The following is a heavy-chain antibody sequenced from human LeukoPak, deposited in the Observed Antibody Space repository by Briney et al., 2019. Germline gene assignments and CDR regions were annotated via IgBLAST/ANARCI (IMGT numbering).Heavy chain of an antibody. CDR1: GGSISSYY. CDR2: IYYSGST. Sequence: SETLSLTCTVSGGSISSYYWSWIRQPPGKGLEWIGYIYYSGSTNYNPSLKSRVTISVDTSKNQFSLKLSSVTAADTAVYYCARVSSYYYDSSGYYAFDIWGQGTMVIVSS. D-gene: IGHD3-22*01. J-gene: IGHJ3*02. CDR3: ARVSSYYYDSSGYYAFDI. V-gene: IGHV4-59*01.